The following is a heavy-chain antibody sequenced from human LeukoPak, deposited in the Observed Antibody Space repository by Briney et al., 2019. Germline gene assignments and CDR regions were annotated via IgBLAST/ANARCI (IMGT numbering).Heavy chain of an antibody. CDR1: GFTFSGYA. Sequence: GGSLRLSCAASGFTFSGYAMSWVRQAPGKGLEWVSAISGSGGSTYYADSVKGRFTISRDNSKNTLYLQMNSLRAEDTAVYYCAKHGGSSWPRRIDAFDIWGQGTMVTVSS. D-gene: IGHD6-13*01. CDR2: ISGSGGST. J-gene: IGHJ3*02. V-gene: IGHV3-23*01. CDR3: AKHGGSSWPRRIDAFDI.